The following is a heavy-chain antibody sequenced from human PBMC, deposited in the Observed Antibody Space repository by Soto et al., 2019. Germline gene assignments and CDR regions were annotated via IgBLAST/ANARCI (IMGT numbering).Heavy chain of an antibody. CDR2: IYYSGST. Sequence: SETLCLTCTVSGGSISSGDYYWSWIRQPPGKGLEWIGYIYYSGSTYYNPSLKSRVTISVDTSKNQFSLKLSSVTAADTAVYDGARLTATRYGIDYWGQGTLLTLTS. CDR1: GGSISSGDYY. D-gene: IGHD4-17*01. CDR3: ARLTATRYGIDY. J-gene: IGHJ4*02. V-gene: IGHV4-30-4*01.